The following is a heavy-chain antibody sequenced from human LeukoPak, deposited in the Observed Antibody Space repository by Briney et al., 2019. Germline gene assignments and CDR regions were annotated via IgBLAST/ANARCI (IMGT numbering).Heavy chain of an antibody. D-gene: IGHD6-13*01. J-gene: IGHJ4*02. CDR3: ARRGTSSSWAHFDY. V-gene: IGHV3-7*05. CDR2: IKQDGSEK. CDR1: GFTFSSYW. Sequence: PGGSLRLSCAASGFTFSSYWMTWVRQAPGKGLEWVAKIKQDGSEKCYVDSVKGRFTISRDNAKNSLYLQMNSLGAEDTAVYYCARRGTSSSWAHFDYWGQGTLVTVSS.